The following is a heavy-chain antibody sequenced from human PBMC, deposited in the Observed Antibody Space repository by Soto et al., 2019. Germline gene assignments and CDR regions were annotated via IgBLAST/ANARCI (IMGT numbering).Heavy chain of an antibody. CDR2: ISGSGGST. D-gene: IGHD6-13*01. V-gene: IGHV3-23*01. CDR1: GFTFSSYA. Sequence: GGSLRLSCAASGFTFSSYAMSWVRQAPGKGLEWVSAISGSGGSTYYADSVKGRFTISRDNSKNTLYLQMNSLRAEDTAVYYCAKDKAGRAAAGTCFDYWGQGTLVTVSS. J-gene: IGHJ4*02. CDR3: AKDKAGRAAAGTCFDY.